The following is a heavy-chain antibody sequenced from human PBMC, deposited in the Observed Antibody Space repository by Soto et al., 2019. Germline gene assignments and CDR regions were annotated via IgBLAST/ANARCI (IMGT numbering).Heavy chain of an antibody. Sequence: SETLSLTCTVSGGSISSSSYYWGWIRQPPGKGLEWIGSIYYSGSTYYNPSLKSRVTISVDTSKNQFSLKLSSVTAADTAVYYCVRRLTRTVRDYYYYYMDVWGKGTTVT. CDR3: VRRLTRTVRDYYYYYMDV. CDR2: IYYSGST. CDR1: GGSISSSSYY. J-gene: IGHJ6*03. D-gene: IGHD4-4*01. V-gene: IGHV4-39*01.